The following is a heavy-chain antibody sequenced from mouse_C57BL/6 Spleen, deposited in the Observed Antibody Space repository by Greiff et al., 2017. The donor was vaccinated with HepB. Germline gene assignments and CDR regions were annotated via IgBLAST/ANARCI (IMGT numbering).Heavy chain of an antibody. CDR3: ARQRAGTGVFDD. Sequence: EVQEVESGGGLVQPGGSLKLSCAASGFTFSDYYMYWVRQTPEKRLEWVAYISNGGGSTYYPDTVKGRFTISRDNAKNTLYLQMSRLKSEDTAMYYCARQRAGTGVFDDWGQGTTLTVSS. V-gene: IGHV5-12*01. D-gene: IGHD3-3*01. J-gene: IGHJ2*01. CDR1: GFTFSDYY. CDR2: ISNGGGST.